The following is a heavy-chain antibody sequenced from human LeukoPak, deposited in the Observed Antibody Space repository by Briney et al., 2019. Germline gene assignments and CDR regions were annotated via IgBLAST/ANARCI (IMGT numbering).Heavy chain of an antibody. Sequence: GSLRLSCAASGFTFSSYSMNWVRQAPGKGLEWVSSISSSSSYIYYADSVKGRFTISRDNAKNSLYLQMNSLRAEDTAVYYCARVVSWQQLSYKGYMDVWGKGTTVTVSS. D-gene: IGHD6-13*01. V-gene: IGHV3-21*01. CDR2: ISSSSSYI. CDR3: ARVVSWQQLSYKGYMDV. CDR1: GFTFSSYS. J-gene: IGHJ6*03.